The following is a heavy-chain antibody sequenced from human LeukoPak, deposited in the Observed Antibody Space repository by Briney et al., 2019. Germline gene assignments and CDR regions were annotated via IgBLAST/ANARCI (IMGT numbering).Heavy chain of an antibody. CDR2: IIPIFGTA. D-gene: IGHD1-26*01. V-gene: IGHV1-69*13. J-gene: IGHJ4*02. Sequence: SVKVSCKASGGTFSSYAISWVRQAPGQGLEWMGGIIPIFGTANYAQKFQGRVTITADESTSTAYMELSSLRSEDTAVYYCATFTSGSYQPFDYWGQGTLVTVSS. CDR1: GGTFSSYA. CDR3: ATFTSGSYQPFDY.